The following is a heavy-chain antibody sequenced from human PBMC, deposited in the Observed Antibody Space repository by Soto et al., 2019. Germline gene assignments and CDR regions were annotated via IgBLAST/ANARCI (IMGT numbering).Heavy chain of an antibody. CDR2: TYSGGDT. CDR3: ARNVPVTALGY. V-gene: IGHV3-66*01. J-gene: IGHJ4*02. CDR1: GGTVGNNY. D-gene: IGHD4-17*01. Sequence: EVRLVESGGGLVQPGGSLRLSCAASGGTVGNNYMSWVRQASGKGLEWVSVTYSGGDTRYADSVKGRFTMSRDSTKNTVYLQMDSLGAEDTAVYFRARNVPVTALGYWGQGSLVTVSS.